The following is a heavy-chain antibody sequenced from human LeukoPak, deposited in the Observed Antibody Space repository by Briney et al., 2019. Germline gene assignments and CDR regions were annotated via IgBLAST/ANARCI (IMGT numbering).Heavy chain of an antibody. D-gene: IGHD2-21*02. Sequence: GGSLRLSCAASGFTFSSYAMSWVRQAPGKGLEWVSSISSSSSYIYYADSVKGRFTISRGNAKNSLYLQMNSLGAEDTAVYYCARDGVHCGGDCLNSNWFDPWGQGTLVTVSS. CDR1: GFTFSSYA. V-gene: IGHV3-21*01. CDR3: ARDGVHCGGDCLNSNWFDP. J-gene: IGHJ5*02. CDR2: ISSSSSYI.